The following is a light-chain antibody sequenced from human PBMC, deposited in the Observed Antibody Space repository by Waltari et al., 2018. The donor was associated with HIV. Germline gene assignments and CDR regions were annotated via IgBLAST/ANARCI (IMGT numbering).Light chain of an antibody. J-gene: IGKJ1*01. CDR3: QQYGSSPRT. CDR1: QSVSSSY. V-gene: IGKV3-20*01. CDR2: GAS. Sequence: EIVLTQSPGTLSLSPGERATLSCRASQSVSSSYLAWYQQKPGQAPRLLIYGASSRATGSPDRFSGRGSGTDFTLTISRLEPEDFVVYYCQQYGSSPRTFGQGTKVEIK.